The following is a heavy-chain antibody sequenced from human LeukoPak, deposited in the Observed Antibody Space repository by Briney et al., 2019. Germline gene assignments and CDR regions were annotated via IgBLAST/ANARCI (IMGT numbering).Heavy chain of an antibody. J-gene: IGHJ5*02. Sequence: GGSLRLSCAASGFTFSDYYMSWIRQAPGKGLEWVSYISSSGSFIYYADSVKGRFTISRDNAKNSLYLQMNSLRAEDTAVYYCARDPSSGWYLKGWFDPWGQGTLVTVSS. CDR3: ARDPSSGWYLKGWFDP. V-gene: IGHV3-11*04. CDR2: ISSSGSFI. D-gene: IGHD6-19*01. CDR1: GFTFSDYY.